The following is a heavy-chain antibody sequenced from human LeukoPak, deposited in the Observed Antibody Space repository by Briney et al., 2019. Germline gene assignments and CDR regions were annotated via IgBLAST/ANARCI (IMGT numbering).Heavy chain of an antibody. CDR2: INPNSGGA. CDR1: GYIFSGYY. V-gene: IGHV1-2*02. J-gene: IGHJ4*02. CDR3: ARERRVYSYGSFIGDY. Sequence: ASVKVSCKASGYIFSGYYMHWLRQAPGQGLEWMGWINPNSGGADYAQKFQGRVTMTRDTSISTAYMALSRLRSDDTAVYYCARERRVYSYGSFIGDYWGQGTLVTVSS. D-gene: IGHD5-18*01.